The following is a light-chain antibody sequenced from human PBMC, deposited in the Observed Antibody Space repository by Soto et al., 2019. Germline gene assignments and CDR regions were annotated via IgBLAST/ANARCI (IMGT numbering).Light chain of an antibody. CDR2: AAS. Sequence: DIQMTQAPSSLSASVGDIVTITCRASQSISNYLKWYQQKPGKAPNLLIYAASTLESGVPSRFSGSGSGTDFTLTISSLQAEDFATYYCQQSYSSPWTFGQGTKVDIK. CDR3: QQSYSSPWT. J-gene: IGKJ1*01. V-gene: IGKV1-39*01. CDR1: QSISNY.